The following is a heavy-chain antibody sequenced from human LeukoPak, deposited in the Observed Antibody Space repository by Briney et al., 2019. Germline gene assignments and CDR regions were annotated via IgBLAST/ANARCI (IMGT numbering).Heavy chain of an antibody. J-gene: IGHJ4*02. CDR3: AKQLGYCSDGSCYFPY. Sequence: GGSLRLSCAASGFTFSSYAMHWVRQAPGKGLEWVAVISYDGSNKYYADSVQGRFTISRDNSKSTLCLQMNSLRAEDTAIYYCAKQLGYCSDGSCYFPYWGQGTLVTVSS. V-gene: IGHV3-30-3*02. CDR1: GFTFSSYA. CDR2: ISYDGSNK. D-gene: IGHD2-15*01.